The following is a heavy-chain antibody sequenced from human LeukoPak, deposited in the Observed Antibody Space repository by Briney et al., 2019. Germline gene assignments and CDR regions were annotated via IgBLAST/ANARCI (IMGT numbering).Heavy chain of an antibody. CDR2: IYYSAST. J-gene: IGHJ6*02. Sequence: PSQTLSLTCTVSGGSISSGGYYWGWIRQPSGKGLEWIGSIYYSASTYYNPSLKSRVTISVDTSKNQFSLKLSSVTAADTAVYYCAASITIFGGYGMDVWGQGTTVTVSS. CDR1: GGSISSGGYY. CDR3: AASITIFGGYGMDV. D-gene: IGHD3-3*01. V-gene: IGHV4-39*01.